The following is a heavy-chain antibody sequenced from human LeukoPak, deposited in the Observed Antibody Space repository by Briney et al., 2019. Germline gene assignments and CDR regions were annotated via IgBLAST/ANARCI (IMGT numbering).Heavy chain of an antibody. V-gene: IGHV3-30*18. J-gene: IGHJ4*02. Sequence: PGRSLRLSCAASGFTFSSYGMHWVRQAPGKGLEWVAVISYDGSNKYYADSVKGRFTISRDNSKNTLYLQMNSLRAEDTAVYYCANMDGADYWGQGTLVTVSS. CDR3: ANMDGADY. CDR1: GFTFSSYG. CDR2: ISYDGSNK. D-gene: IGHD3-10*01.